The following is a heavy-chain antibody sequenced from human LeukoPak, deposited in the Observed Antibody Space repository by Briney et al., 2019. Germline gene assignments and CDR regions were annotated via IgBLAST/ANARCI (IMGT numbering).Heavy chain of an antibody. Sequence: GGSLRLSCAASGFTFSNYWMSWVRQAPGKGLEWVANIKQDESEKFYVDSVKGRFTISRDNAKNSLYLQTNSLRAEDTAVYYWARDPSGSDFDYWGQGTLVTVSS. V-gene: IGHV3-7*01. D-gene: IGHD5-12*01. CDR1: GFTFSNYW. CDR2: IKQDESEK. J-gene: IGHJ4*02. CDR3: ARDPSGSDFDY.